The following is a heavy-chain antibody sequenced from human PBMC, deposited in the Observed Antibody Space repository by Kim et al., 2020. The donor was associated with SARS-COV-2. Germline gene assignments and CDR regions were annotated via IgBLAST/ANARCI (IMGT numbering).Heavy chain of an antibody. CDR3: ARGALQAVAGPWNCFDP. Sequence: GGSLRLSCVGSEFSFSNYAMHWVRRTPGKGLEWVSAISNDGRSTYYADSVKGRFTVSRDNSQKTLFLQMNSLRSDDTAVYYCARGALQAVAGPWNCFDPWGQGTLVTVST. J-gene: IGHJ5*02. V-gene: IGHV3-30*04. D-gene: IGHD6-19*01. CDR2: ISNDGRST. CDR1: EFSFSNYA.